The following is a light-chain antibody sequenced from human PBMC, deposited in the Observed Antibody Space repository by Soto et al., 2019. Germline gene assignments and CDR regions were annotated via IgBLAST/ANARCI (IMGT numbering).Light chain of an antibody. CDR1: SSDIGVYNY. CDR3: TSYAGSNNLV. V-gene: IGLV2-8*01. CDR2: EVS. J-gene: IGLJ3*02. Sequence: QSALTQPPSASGSPGQSVTISCTGTSSDIGVYNYVSWYQQHPGKAPKLMLYEVSKRPSGVPDRFSGSKSGNTASLTVSGLQAEDEADYYCTSYAGSNNLVFAGGTKLTVL.